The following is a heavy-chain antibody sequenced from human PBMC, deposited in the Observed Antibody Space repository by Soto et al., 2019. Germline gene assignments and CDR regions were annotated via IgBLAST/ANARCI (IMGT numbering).Heavy chain of an antibody. Sequence: GGSLRLSCAASGFTFSTYTMNWVRQAPGKGLEWVSSISSSSSYIYYADSVKGRFTISRDNAKNPLYLQMNSLRAEDTAVYYCARDGDYGDGNNWFDPWGQGTLVTVSS. CDR1: GFTFSTYT. CDR2: ISSSSSYI. D-gene: IGHD4-17*01. V-gene: IGHV3-21*01. CDR3: ARDGDYGDGNNWFDP. J-gene: IGHJ5*02.